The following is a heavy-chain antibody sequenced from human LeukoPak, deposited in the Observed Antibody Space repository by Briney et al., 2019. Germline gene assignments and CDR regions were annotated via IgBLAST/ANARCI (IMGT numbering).Heavy chain of an antibody. Sequence: SETLSLTCTVSGCSISSYYWSWIRQPAGKGLEWIGRIYTSGSTNYNPSLKSRVTMSVDTSKNQFSLKLSSVTAADTAVYYCARDVFLSGSYYRPDAFDIWGQGTMVTVSS. CDR1: GCSISSYY. J-gene: IGHJ3*02. D-gene: IGHD1-26*01. CDR2: IYTSGST. CDR3: ARDVFLSGSYYRPDAFDI. V-gene: IGHV4-4*07.